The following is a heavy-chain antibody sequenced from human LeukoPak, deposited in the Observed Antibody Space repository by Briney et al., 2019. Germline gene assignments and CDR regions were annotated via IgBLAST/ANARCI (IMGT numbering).Heavy chain of an antibody. Sequence: ASETLSLTCTVSGGSISSGGYYWSWIRQHPGKGLEWIGYIYYSGSTYYNPSLKSRVTISVDTSKNQFPLKLSSVTAADTAVYYCASAPNLPYYDILTGYRYWGQGTLVTVSS. V-gene: IGHV4-31*03. CDR2: IYYSGST. CDR1: GGSISSGGYY. CDR3: ASAPNLPYYDILTGYRY. J-gene: IGHJ4*02. D-gene: IGHD3-9*01.